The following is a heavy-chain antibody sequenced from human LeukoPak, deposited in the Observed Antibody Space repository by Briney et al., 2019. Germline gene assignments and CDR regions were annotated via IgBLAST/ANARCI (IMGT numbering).Heavy chain of an antibody. CDR1: GFILCSYR. CDR3: ARTHGYCTSTSCYGYYYYMDV. V-gene: IGHV3-7*01. D-gene: IGHD2-2*01. Sequence: GGSLRLSCRASGFILCSYRMSWAPQAPGKALEGVANLKEEGNQKYNVDSVKGRFTISRDNAKNSLYLQMNRLGGEDTAVYDVARTHGYCTSTSCYGYYYYMDVWGKGTTVSVSS. CDR2: LKEEGNQK. J-gene: IGHJ6*03.